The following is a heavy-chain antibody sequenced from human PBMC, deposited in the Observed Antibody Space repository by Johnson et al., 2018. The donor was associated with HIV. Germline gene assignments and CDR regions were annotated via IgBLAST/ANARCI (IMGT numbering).Heavy chain of an antibody. CDR3: AKDPPSTGWYAFDI. CDR2: IYSGDST. Sequence: VQLVESGGTVVRPGGSLRLSCAASGFNLDDYGMSWVRQAPGKGLEWVSLIYSGDSTYYADSVKGRFTISRDNSKNTLYLQMNSLRAEDTAVYYCAKDPPSTGWYAFDIWGQGTMVTVSS. D-gene: IGHD1-1*01. J-gene: IGHJ3*02. V-gene: IGHV3-66*01. CDR1: GFNLDDYG.